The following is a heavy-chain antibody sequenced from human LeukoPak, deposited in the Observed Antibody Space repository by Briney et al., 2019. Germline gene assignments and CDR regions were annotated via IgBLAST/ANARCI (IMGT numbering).Heavy chain of an antibody. CDR3: AKEEQYSYAI. CDR2: IKQDGSEK. V-gene: IGHV3-7*01. D-gene: IGHD5-18*01. Sequence: GGSLRLSCAASRFTFSDYWMSWVRQAPGKGLEWVANIKQDGSEKYYVDSVKGRFTISRDNAKDSLYLQMNSLRAEDTAVYYCAKEEQYSYAIWGQGTLVTVSS. J-gene: IGHJ4*02. CDR1: RFTFSDYW.